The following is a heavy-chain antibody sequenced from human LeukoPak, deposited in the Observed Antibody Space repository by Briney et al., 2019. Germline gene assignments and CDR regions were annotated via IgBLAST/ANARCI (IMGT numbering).Heavy chain of an antibody. CDR2: LSGSGSST. CDR1: GFTFRYYG. J-gene: IGHJ6*02. D-gene: IGHD6-25*01. CDR3: AKGRGAAAADGMDA. V-gene: IGHV3-23*01. Sequence: GGSLRLSCAASGFTFRYYGMSWVRQAPGKGLEWVSSLSGSGSSTHYADSVKGRFTISRDNAKNTLYLQMNSLRAEDTAVYYCAKGRGAAAADGMDAWGQGTTVTVPS.